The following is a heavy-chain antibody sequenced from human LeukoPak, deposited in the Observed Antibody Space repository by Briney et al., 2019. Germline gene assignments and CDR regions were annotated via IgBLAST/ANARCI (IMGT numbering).Heavy chain of an antibody. D-gene: IGHD3-22*01. Sequence: GGSLRLSCAASGFTSSSYGMSWVRQAPGKGLEWVSAISGRGGSTYYADSVKGRFTISRDNAKNSLYLQMNSLRAEDTAVYYCARDLRSSGYYAFDYWGQGTLVTVSS. CDR2: ISGRGGST. CDR1: GFTSSSYG. J-gene: IGHJ4*02. CDR3: ARDLRSSGYYAFDY. V-gene: IGHV3-23*01.